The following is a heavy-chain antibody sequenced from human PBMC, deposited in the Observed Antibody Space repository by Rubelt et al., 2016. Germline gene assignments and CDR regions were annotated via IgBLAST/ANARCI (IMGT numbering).Heavy chain of an antibody. J-gene: IGHJ5*02. Sequence: QVQLQQWGAGLLKPSETLSLTCAVYGGSFSGYYWSWIRQPPGKGLEWIGEINHSGSTNYNPSLKSRVTMSVDTSKNQFSLKVRSVTAADSAVYCCAREVPVDGTAFGRWGEGTLVTVSS. CDR1: GGSFSGYY. CDR2: INHSGST. V-gene: IGHV4-34*01. D-gene: IGHD6-19*01. CDR3: AREVPVDGTAFGR.